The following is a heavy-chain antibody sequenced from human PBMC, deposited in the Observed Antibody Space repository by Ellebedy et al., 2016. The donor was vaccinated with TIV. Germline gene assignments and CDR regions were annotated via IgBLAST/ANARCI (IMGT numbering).Heavy chain of an antibody. CDR3: AKVVYSYGCIDY. CDR2: ISGSGGST. V-gene: IGHV3-23*01. D-gene: IGHD5-18*01. J-gene: IGHJ4*02. Sequence: GESLKISCAASGFTFSSYAMSWVRQAPGKGLEWVSAISGSGGSTYYADSVKGRFTISRDNSKNTLYLQMNSLRAEDTAVYYCAKVVYSYGCIDYWGQGTLVTVSS. CDR1: GFTFSSYA.